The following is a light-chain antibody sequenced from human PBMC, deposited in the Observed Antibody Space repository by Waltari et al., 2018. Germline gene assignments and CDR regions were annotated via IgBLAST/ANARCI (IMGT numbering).Light chain of an antibody. CDR3: GADHGSGSNFVV. V-gene: IGLV9-49*01. Sequence: QPVLTQPPSASASLGASVTLTCTLSSGHSNYKVEGYQQRPGKGPRFVMRVGTGGIVGSKGDGIPDRFSVLGSGLNRYLTIKNIQEEDESDYHCGADHGSGSNFVVFGGGTKLTVL. J-gene: IGLJ3*02. CDR1: SGHSNYK. CDR2: VGTGGIVG.